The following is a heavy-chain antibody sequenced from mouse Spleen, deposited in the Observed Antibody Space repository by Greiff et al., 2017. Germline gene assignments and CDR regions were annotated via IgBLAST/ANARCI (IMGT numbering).Heavy chain of an antibody. V-gene: IGHV5-17*01. CDR1: GFTFSDYG. CDR3: ARELGRGRYFDV. D-gene: IGHD4-1*01. CDR2: ISSGSSTI. Sequence: EVKLMESGGGLVKPGGSLKLSCAASGFTFSDYGMHWVRQAPEKGLEWVAYISSGSSTIYYADTVKGRFTISRDNAKNTLFLQMTSLRSEDTAMYYCARELGRGRYFDVWGTGTTVTVSS. J-gene: IGHJ1*03.